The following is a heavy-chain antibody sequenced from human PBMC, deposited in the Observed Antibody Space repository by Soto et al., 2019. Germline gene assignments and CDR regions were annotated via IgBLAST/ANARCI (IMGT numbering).Heavy chain of an antibody. CDR2: IIPIFGTA. J-gene: IGHJ6*02. D-gene: IGHD4-17*01. CDR1: GGTFSSYA. Sequence: QVQLVQSGAEVKKPGSSVKVSCKASGGTFSSYAISWVRQAPGQGLEWMGGIIPIFGTANYAQKFQGRVTITADESTSTADMELSSLRSEDTAVYYCAMKPSGDYAYYYGMDVWGQGTTVTVSS. V-gene: IGHV1-69*12. CDR3: AMKPSGDYAYYYGMDV.